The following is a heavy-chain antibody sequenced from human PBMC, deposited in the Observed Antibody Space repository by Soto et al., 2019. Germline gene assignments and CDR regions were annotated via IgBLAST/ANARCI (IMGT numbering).Heavy chain of an antibody. Sequence: GGSLRLSCAASGFTFSSYWMHWVRQAPGKGLVWVSRINSDGSSTSYADSVKGRFTISRDNAKNTLYLQMNSLRAEDTAVYYCARVVRGLGCSGGSCYYDNWGQGTRVTVSS. CDR3: ARVVRGLGCSGGSCYYDN. D-gene: IGHD2-15*01. J-gene: IGHJ4*02. CDR2: INSDGSST. V-gene: IGHV3-74*01. CDR1: GFTFSSYW.